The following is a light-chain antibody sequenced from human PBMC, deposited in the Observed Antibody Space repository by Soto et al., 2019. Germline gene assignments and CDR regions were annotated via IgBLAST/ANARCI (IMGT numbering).Light chain of an antibody. CDR2: GNS. CDR3: QSYDSSVSGSV. J-gene: IGLJ1*01. V-gene: IGLV1-40*01. Sequence: QSVLTQPPSVSGAPGQRVTISCTGSSSNIGAGYDVHWYQQLPGTAPKLLIYGNSNRPSGVPDRFSGSKSGTSASLAITGLQAEDEADYYCQSYDSSVSGSVFGTGTKVTGL. CDR1: SSNIGAGYD.